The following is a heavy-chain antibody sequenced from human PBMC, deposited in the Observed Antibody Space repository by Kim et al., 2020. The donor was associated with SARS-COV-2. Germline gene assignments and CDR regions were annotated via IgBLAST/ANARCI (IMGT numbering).Heavy chain of an antibody. J-gene: IGHJ4*02. Sequence: GGSLRLSCAASGFFFSSCAMHWVRQAPGKGLEWVASIWNDSTNKNYVDSVTGRFTISRDNFKNTVFLQMNSLRVEDTAMYYCAREVARVATYFADWGQGTPVTVSS. V-gene: IGHV3-33*01. CDR2: IWNDSTNK. CDR3: AREVARVATYFAD. CDR1: GFFFSSCA.